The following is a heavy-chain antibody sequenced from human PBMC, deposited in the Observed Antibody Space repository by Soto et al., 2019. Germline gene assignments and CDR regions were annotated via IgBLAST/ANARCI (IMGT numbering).Heavy chain of an antibody. CDR1: GGSISSYY. D-gene: IGHD1-26*01. CDR2: IYTSGST. J-gene: IGHJ4*02. Sequence: QVQLQESGPGLVKPSETLSLTCTVSGGSISSYYWSWIRQPAGQGLEWIGRIYTSGSTTYNPSLKSRDTMSVDTSKNQFSLKLSSVTAADTAVYYCASTGGSYYDPFDYWGQGTLVTVSA. V-gene: IGHV4-4*07. CDR3: ASTGGSYYDPFDY.